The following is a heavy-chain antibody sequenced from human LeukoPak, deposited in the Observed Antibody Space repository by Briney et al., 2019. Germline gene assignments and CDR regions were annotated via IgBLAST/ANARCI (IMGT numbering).Heavy chain of an antibody. V-gene: IGHV1-46*01. CDR1: GYTFTSYY. CDR3: ARRYYDFWSGYSRGNYYYYMDV. CDR2: INPSGGGT. D-gene: IGHD3-3*01. Sequence: ASVKVSCKASGYTFTSYYMHWVRQAPGQGLEWMGIINPSGGGTSYAQKFQGRVTMTRDMSTSTVYMELSSLRSEDTAVYYCARRYYDFWSGYSRGNYYYYMDVWGKGTTVTVSS. J-gene: IGHJ6*03.